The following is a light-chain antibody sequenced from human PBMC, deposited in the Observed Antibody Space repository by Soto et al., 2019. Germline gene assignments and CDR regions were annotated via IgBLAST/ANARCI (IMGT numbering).Light chain of an antibody. J-gene: IGLJ2*01. CDR2: GND. CDR1: SSNIGAGYY. Sequence: QSVLTQPPSVSGAPGQRVTISCTGSSSNIGAGYYVHWYQHLPGTAPKLLIYGNDNQPSGVPDRFSGSKSGTSASLAITGLQAEDEADYYCQSYDSSLSGPVFGGGTKLTVL. V-gene: IGLV1-40*01. CDR3: QSYDSSLSGPV.